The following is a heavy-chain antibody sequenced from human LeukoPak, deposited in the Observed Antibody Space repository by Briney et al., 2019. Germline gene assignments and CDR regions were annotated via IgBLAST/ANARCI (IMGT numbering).Heavy chain of an antibody. D-gene: IGHD4-17*01. CDR1: GFIVSNNY. CDR2: LYNAGST. V-gene: IGHV3-53*05. Sequence: GGSLRLSCVASGFIVSNNYMSWVRQAPGKGLEWVSVLYNAGSTYYADSVKGRFTISRDNSKNTLYLQMNSLRAEDTAVYYCARDQGHGDYDFDYWGQGTLVTVSS. CDR3: ARDQGHGDYDFDY. J-gene: IGHJ4*02.